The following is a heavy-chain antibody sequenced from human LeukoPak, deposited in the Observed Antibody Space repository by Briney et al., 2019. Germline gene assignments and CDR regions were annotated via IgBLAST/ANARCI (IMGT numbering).Heavy chain of an antibody. Sequence: GGSLRLSCAASGFTFSTYAMTWVRQAPGKRLEWVSTISGSGDRTYYADSVKGRFTISRDNAKNSLYLQMNSLRAEDTAVYYCARDIAAAGTVAFDIWGQGTMVTVSS. CDR1: GFTFSTYA. J-gene: IGHJ3*02. D-gene: IGHD6-13*01. CDR3: ARDIAAAGTVAFDI. CDR2: ISGSGDRT. V-gene: IGHV3-23*01.